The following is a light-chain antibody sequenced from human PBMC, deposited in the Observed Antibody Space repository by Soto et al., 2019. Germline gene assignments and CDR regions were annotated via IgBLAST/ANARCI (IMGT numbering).Light chain of an antibody. CDR2: DAS. J-gene: IGKJ1*01. Sequence: DIQMTHSPSPPSAPVVDRVTNTCPASQDISDVLNWYQQQPGKAPKVLIYDASKLQTGVPSRFSGRGSGKDFTFTISSLQPDDSGTYYCLQDRSHFWTFGQGTKVDIK. CDR1: QDISDV. CDR3: LQDRSHFWT. V-gene: IGKV1-33*01.